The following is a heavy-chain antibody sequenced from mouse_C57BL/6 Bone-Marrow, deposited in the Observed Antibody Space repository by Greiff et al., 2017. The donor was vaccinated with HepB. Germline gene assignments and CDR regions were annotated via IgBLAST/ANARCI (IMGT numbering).Heavy chain of an antibody. V-gene: IGHV1-82*01. D-gene: IGHD3-3*01. CDR1: GYAFSSSW. J-gene: IGHJ4*01. CDR2: IYPGDGDT. Sequence: VQLQQSGPELVKPGASVKISCKASGYAFSSSWMNWVKQRPGKGLEWIGRIYPGDGDTNYNGKFKGKATLTADKSSSTAYMQLSSLTSEDSAVYFCASRDYYAMDYWGQGTSVTVSS. CDR3: ASRDYYAMDY.